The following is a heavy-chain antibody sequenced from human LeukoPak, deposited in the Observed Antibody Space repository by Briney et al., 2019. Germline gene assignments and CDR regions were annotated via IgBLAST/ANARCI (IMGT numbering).Heavy chain of an antibody. Sequence: GGSLRLSCAASGFTFSSYWMSWVRQAPGKGLEWVANIKQDGSEKYYVDSVKGRFTISRDNAKNSLYLQMNSLRAEDTAVYYCARADIVATIGESYYFDYWGQGTLVTVSS. J-gene: IGHJ4*02. V-gene: IGHV3-7*04. CDR1: GFTFSSYW. CDR3: ARADIVATIGESYYFDY. D-gene: IGHD5-12*01. CDR2: IKQDGSEK.